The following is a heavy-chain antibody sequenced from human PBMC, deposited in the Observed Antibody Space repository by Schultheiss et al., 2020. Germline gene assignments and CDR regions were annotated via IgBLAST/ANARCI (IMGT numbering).Heavy chain of an antibody. V-gene: IGHV4-59*01. CDR2: IHYSGSG. D-gene: IGHD3-10*01. CDR3: ARQIGFGEPFDY. CDR1: GGYISTYY. Sequence: SETLSLTCTVSGGYISTYYWAWIRQPPGGGLEWIGYIHYSGSGKSNPSLQSRVSMSVDTPNNQFSLKLHSVTAADTSIYYCARQIGFGEPFDYWGHGALVTGSS. J-gene: IGHJ4*01.